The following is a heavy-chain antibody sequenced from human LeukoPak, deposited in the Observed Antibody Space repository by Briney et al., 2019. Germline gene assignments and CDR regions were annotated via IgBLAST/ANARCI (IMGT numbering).Heavy chain of an antibody. J-gene: IGHJ6*03. CDR2: ISAYNGNT. D-gene: IGHD2-2*01. CDR3: ARDRYCSSTSCSYTYYYYYMDV. CDR1: GYTFTSYG. V-gene: IGHV1-18*01. Sequence: ASVKVSCKASGYTFTSYGISWVRQAPGQGLEWMGWISAYNGNTNYAQKLQGRVTRTTDTSTSTAYMELRSLRSDDTAVYYCARDRYCSSTSCSYTYYYYYMDVWGKGTTVTVSS.